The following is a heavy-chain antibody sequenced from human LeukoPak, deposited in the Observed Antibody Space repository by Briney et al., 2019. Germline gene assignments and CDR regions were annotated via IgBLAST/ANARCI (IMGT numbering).Heavy chain of an antibody. CDR2: NNPSGGST. Sequence: ASVKVSCKASGYTFTSYYMHWVRQAPGQGLEWMGINNPSGGSTSYAQKFQGRVTMTRDTSTSTVYMELSSLRSEDTAVYYCARGSVVPAAVPALDYWGQGTLVTVSS. CDR3: ARGSVVPAAVPALDY. V-gene: IGHV1-46*01. CDR1: GYTFTSYY. D-gene: IGHD2-2*01. J-gene: IGHJ4*02.